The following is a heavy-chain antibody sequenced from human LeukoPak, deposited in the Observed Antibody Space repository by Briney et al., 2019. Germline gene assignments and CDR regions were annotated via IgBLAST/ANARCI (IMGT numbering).Heavy chain of an antibody. V-gene: IGHV4-4*07. J-gene: IGHJ4*02. CDR2: IYTSGST. CDR3: ASSPKYYYDSSGLDY. CDR1: GGSISSYY. D-gene: IGHD3-22*01. Sequence: PSETLSLTYTVSGGSISSYYWSWIRQPAGKGLEWIGRIYTSGSTNYNPSLKSRVTMSVDTSKNQFSLKLSSVTAADTAVYYCASSPKYYYDSSGLDYWGQGTLVTVSS.